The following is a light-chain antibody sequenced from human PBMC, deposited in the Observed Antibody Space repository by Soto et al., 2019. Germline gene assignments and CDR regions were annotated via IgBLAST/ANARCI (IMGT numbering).Light chain of an antibody. Sequence: QSALTQPPSASGSPGQSVTISCTGTSSDVGGYHFVAWYQQHPGKAPKLLIYEVSRRPPGVPDRFSGSKSGNTASLTVSGLQADDEADYYCTSYTGGNNLYVFGTGTKVTVL. CDR1: SSDVGGYHF. CDR3: TSYTGGNNLYV. J-gene: IGLJ1*01. V-gene: IGLV2-8*01. CDR2: EVS.